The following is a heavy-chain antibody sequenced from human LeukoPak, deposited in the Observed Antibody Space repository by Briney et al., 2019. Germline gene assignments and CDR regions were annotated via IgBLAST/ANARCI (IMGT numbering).Heavy chain of an antibody. CDR1: GYTFTNYW. J-gene: IGHJ4*02. V-gene: IGHV5-51*01. Sequence: GESLKISCKGSGYTFTNYWIGWVRQMPGKGLEWMGFIYPGDSDARYSPSFQGQVTISADKSISTAYLQWSSLKASDTAMYYCARRTIAYGGNYDYWGQGTLVTVSS. CDR2: IYPGDSDA. CDR3: ARRTIAYGGNYDY. D-gene: IGHD4-23*01.